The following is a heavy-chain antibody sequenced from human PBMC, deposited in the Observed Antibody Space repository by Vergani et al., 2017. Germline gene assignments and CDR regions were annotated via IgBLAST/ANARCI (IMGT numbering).Heavy chain of an antibody. CDR1: GFTFSSYS. V-gene: IGHV3-21*01. Sequence: EVQLVESGGGLVKPGGSLRLSCAASGFTFSSYSMNWVRQAPGKGLEWVSSISSSSGYIYYADSVKGRFTISRDNAKNSLYLQMNSLRAEDTAVYYCAREGRQLVTSLRWFDPWGQGTLVTVSS. D-gene: IGHD6-6*01. CDR2: ISSSSGYI. J-gene: IGHJ5*02. CDR3: AREGRQLVTSLRWFDP.